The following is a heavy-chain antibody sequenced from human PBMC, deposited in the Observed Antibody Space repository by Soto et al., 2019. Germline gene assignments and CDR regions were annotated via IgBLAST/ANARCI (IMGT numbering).Heavy chain of an antibody. CDR3: ARALFPDVDIYAMDV. D-gene: IGHD5-12*01. CDR1: GFTFRDHA. Sequence: LRLSCAASGFTFRDHAMHWVRQAPGKGREWLAIIWNDGSNKFYAGSVQGRFTISRDNSKNTVYLQMNTLSAEDTAVYYCARALFPDVDIYAMDVWGQGTTVTVSS. V-gene: IGHV3-33*01. CDR2: IWNDGSNK. J-gene: IGHJ6*02.